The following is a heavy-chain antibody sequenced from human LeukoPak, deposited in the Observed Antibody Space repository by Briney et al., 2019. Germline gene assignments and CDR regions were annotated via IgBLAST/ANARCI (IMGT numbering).Heavy chain of an antibody. V-gene: IGHV5-51*01. CDR3: ARHVAPNYYYYYYYMDV. CDR2: FYPYDSGT. D-gene: IGHD2-15*01. CDR1: GYSFTSYW. Sequence: GESLKISSKGSGYSFTSYWIGWGSQMPGKGLEWMRRFYPYDSGTRYSPSLKSQVTISADKSISTAYLQWSSLKASDTAMYYCARHVAPNYYYYYYYMDVWGKGTTVTVSS. J-gene: IGHJ6*03.